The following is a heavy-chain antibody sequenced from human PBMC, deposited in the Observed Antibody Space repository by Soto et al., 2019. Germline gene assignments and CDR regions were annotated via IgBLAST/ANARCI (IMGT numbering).Heavy chain of an antibody. Sequence: EVQLVESGGGLVKPGGSLRLSCAASGFTFTRAWMTWVRQAPGKGLEWVARIKDRGDGGSTDFTPPLKCRFTISRDDSEHMLYLHMRSLKTEDTAVYYCTTDSAISEVPAVGYWGQGTLVTVSS. CDR1: GFTFTRAW. V-gene: IGHV3-15*01. D-gene: IGHD2-2*01. CDR3: TTDSAISEVPAVGY. CDR2: IKDRGDGGST. J-gene: IGHJ4*02.